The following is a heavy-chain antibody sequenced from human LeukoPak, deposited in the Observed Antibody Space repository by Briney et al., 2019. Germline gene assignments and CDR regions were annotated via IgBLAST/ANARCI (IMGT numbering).Heavy chain of an antibody. CDR1: GFTFDDYA. Sequence: GGSLRLSCAASGFTFDDYAMHWVRQAPGKGLEWVSGISWNSGSIGYADSVKGRFTISRDNAKNSLYLLMNSLRAEDTALYYCATASVVVPPFFDYWGQGTLVTVSS. CDR2: ISWNSGSI. J-gene: IGHJ4*02. CDR3: ATASVVVPPFFDY. D-gene: IGHD2-2*01. V-gene: IGHV3-9*01.